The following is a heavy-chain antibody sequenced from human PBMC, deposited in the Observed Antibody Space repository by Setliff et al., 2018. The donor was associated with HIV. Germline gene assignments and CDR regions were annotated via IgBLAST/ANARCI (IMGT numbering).Heavy chain of an antibody. CDR3: ARYNWNPLGYRFDY. Sequence: SVKVSCKAAGGTFNNYVFSWVRKAPGRGLEWIGTIIPILDTTNYAQKFQDRVTITTDESTSTVYMELSSLRSEDTAVYYCARYNWNPLGYRFDYWGQGTLVTVSS. D-gene: IGHD1-20*01. CDR1: GGTFNNYV. V-gene: IGHV1-69*11. CDR2: IIPILDTT. J-gene: IGHJ4*02.